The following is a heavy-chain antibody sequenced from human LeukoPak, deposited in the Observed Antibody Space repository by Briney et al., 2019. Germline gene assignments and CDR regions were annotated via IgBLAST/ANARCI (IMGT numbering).Heavy chain of an antibody. J-gene: IGHJ6*03. CDR3: ARENKKGSSYYMDV. CDR2: IYTSANT. V-gene: IGHV4-4*07. D-gene: IGHD3-10*01. CDR1: GASISSYY. Sequence: SETLSLTCNVSGASISSYYWSWIRQPAGKGLEWIGRIYTSANTNYSPSFKSRATISIDRSKNQFSLNLPSVTAADTAVYYCARENKKGSSYYMDVWGKGTTVTVSS.